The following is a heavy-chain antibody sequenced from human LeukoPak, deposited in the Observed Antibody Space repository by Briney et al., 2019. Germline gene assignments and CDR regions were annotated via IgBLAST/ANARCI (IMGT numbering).Heavy chain of an antibody. J-gene: IGHJ4*02. V-gene: IGHV3-74*03. CDR3: ARERWLRSD. Sequence: GGSLRLSCAASGFTFSSYWMHWVRQNPGKGLVWVSRINSDGSITTYADSVKGRFTISRDNAKNTLYVQMNSLRAEDTGVYYCARERWLRSDWGQGTLVTVSS. CDR2: INSDGSIT. CDR1: GFTFSSYW. D-gene: IGHD5-24*01.